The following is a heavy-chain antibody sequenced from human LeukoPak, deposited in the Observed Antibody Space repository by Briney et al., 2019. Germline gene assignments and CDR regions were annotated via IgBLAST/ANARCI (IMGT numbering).Heavy chain of an antibody. Sequence: PSETLSLACAVSGGSYSGYYWAWIRQSPGKGLEWIGEIHYSGATSYSPSVKRRATIFADTSSNRFSLRLTSVTAADTAVYYCARGVLSVYYFDIWGQGSVVTVSS. CDR2: IHYSGAT. J-gene: IGHJ3*02. CDR3: ARGVLSVYYFDI. D-gene: IGHD3-10*01. V-gene: IGHV4-34*01. CDR1: GGSYSGYY.